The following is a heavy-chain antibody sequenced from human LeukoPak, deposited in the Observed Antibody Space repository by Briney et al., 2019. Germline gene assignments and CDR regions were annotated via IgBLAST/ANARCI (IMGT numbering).Heavy chain of an antibody. J-gene: IGHJ3*02. CDR2: INPSGSST. D-gene: IGHD2-8*01. CDR1: GYTFTNYY. CDR3: AGGTTNTKGAFDM. Sequence: ASVKVSCKASGYTFTNYYIHWVRQAPGQGLEWMGIINPSGSSTSYAQKFQVRVTMTRDTSTSTVYMELSSMRSEDTAVYYCAGGTTNTKGAFDMWGQGTMVTVSS. V-gene: IGHV1-46*01.